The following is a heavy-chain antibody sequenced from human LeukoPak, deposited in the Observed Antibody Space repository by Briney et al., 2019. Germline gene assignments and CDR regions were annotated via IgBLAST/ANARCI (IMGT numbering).Heavy chain of an antibody. J-gene: IGHJ6*02. D-gene: IGHD6-13*01. V-gene: IGHV3-30-3*01. CDR1: GFTFSSYA. CDR3: ARSRPLDYYYYGMDV. Sequence: GRSLRLSCAASGFTFSSYAMHWVRQAPGKGLEWVAVISYDGSNKYYADSVKGRFTISRDNSKNTLYLQMNSLRAEDTAVYYCARSRPLDYYYYGMDVWGQGTTVTVSS. CDR2: ISYDGSNK.